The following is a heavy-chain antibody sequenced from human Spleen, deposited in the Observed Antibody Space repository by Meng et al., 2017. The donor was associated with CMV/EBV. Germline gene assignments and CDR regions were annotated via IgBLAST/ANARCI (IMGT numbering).Heavy chain of an antibody. CDR2: ISPILGTE. D-gene: IGHD3-22*01. Sequence: FSSYAISWVRKEPGQGLGWMGGISPILGTENNAQKLQSRITITTDESTSTDCMELRSLKSEEKAGDYCARGAAGGYYDSSGYYFDYWGQGTLVTVSS. CDR1: FSSYA. V-gene: IGHV1-69*05. CDR3: ARGAAGGYYDSSGYYFDY. J-gene: IGHJ4*02.